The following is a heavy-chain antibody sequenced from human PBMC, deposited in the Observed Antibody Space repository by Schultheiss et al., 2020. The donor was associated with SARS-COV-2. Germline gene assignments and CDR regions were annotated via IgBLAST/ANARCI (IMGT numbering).Heavy chain of an antibody. CDR2: IYPGDSDT. J-gene: IGHJ5*02. CDR3: ARRGTIFGVVENWFDP. V-gene: IGHV5-51*01. Sequence: GESLKISCKGSGYSFTSYWIGWVRQMPGKGLEWMGIIYPGDSDTRYSPSFQGQVTILADKSISTAYLQWSSLKASDTAMYYCARRGTIFGVVENWFDPWGQGTLVTVSS. D-gene: IGHD3-3*01. CDR1: GYSFTSYW.